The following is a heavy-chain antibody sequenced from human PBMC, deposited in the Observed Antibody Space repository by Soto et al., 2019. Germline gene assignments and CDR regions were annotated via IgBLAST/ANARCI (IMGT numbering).Heavy chain of an antibody. CDR2: IYYSGST. J-gene: IGHJ4*02. Sequence: LVPKSLPWTVADGNIVDSSCYRGRIKQPPGKGLEWIGSIYYSGSTYYNPSLKSRVTISVDTSKNQFSLKLSSVTAADTAVYYCARHGKRGFCVDYWGQGTLVTVSS. D-gene: IGHD3-10*01. CDR1: DGNIVDSSCY. CDR3: ARHGKRGFCVDY. V-gene: IGHV4-39*01.